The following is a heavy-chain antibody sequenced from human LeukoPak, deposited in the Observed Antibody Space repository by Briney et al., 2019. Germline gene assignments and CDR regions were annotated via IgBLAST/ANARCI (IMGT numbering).Heavy chain of an antibody. Sequence: PGGSLRLSCAASGFTVSSNYMTWVRQAPGQGLQWVSVIYTAGSTYYADSVKGRFTISRDNSKNTLYLQMISLRAEDTAVYYCARGGYSGSGNYFDYWGQGTLVTVSS. V-gene: IGHV3-66*01. CDR2: IYTAGST. CDR1: GFTVSSNY. D-gene: IGHD3-10*01. CDR3: ARGGYSGSGNYFDY. J-gene: IGHJ4*02.